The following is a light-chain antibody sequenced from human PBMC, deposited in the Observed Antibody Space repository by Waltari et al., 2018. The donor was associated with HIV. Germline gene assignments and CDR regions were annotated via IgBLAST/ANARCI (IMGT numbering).Light chain of an antibody. CDR3: MQSRHRPLI. CDR2: KVS. CDR1: QSLVYTDGNTY. J-gene: IGKJ4*01. Sequence: DVVMTQSPLSLAVTLGQPASISCKSSQSLVYTDGNTYLTWFHQRPGHSPRRLIYKVSQRDSGVPDRFSGSGSGTYFTLKISRVEAEDVGIYCCMQSRHRPLIFGAGTKVEIK. V-gene: IGKV2-30*01.